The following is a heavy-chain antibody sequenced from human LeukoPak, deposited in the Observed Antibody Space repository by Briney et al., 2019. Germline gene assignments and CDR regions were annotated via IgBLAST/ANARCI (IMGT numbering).Heavy chain of an antibody. V-gene: IGHV4-59*01. CDR1: GGSISSYY. D-gene: IGHD1-26*01. J-gene: IGHJ3*02. Sequence: KASETLSLTCTVSGGSISSYYWSWIRQPPGKGLEWIGYIYYSESTNYNPSLKTRVTISVDTSKDQFSLKLSSVTAADTAVYYCARDGGYGAFDIWGQGTMVTVSS. CDR3: ARDGGYGAFDI. CDR2: IYYSEST.